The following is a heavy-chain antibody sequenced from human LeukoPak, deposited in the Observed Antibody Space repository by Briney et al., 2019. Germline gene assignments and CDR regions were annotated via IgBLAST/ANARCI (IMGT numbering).Heavy chain of an antibody. D-gene: IGHD2-15*01. CDR2: ISSSSYI. Sequence: GGSLRLSCAASGFTFSSYSMNWVRQAPGKGLEWVSSISSSSYIYYADSVKGRFTISRDNAKNSLYLQMNSLRAEDTALYYCAKDIDSGSPWVYFDYWGQGTLVTVSS. J-gene: IGHJ4*02. CDR3: AKDIDSGSPWVYFDY. V-gene: IGHV3-21*04. CDR1: GFTFSSYS.